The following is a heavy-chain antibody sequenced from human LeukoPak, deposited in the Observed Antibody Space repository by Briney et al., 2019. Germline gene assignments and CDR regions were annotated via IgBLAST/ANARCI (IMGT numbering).Heavy chain of an antibody. CDR2: IIPIFGIA. Sequence: GGSVRVSCEASGGTFSSYAISWVRQAPGEGLEWMGRIIPIFGIANYAQKLQGRVTITADKSTTTAYMELSSLSSEDTAVYSCARVSKAVAGYFDYWGQGTLVTVSS. D-gene: IGHD6-19*01. CDR1: GGTFSSYA. V-gene: IGHV1-69*04. J-gene: IGHJ4*02. CDR3: ARVSKAVAGYFDY.